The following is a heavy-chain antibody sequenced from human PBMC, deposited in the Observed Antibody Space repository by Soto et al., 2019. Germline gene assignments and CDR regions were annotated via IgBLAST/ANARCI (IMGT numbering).Heavy chain of an antibody. CDR2: IYYSGST. Sequence: TLSLTCTVSGGSISSGGYYWSWIRQHPGKGLEWIGYIYYSGSTYYNPSLKSRVTISVDTSKNQFSLKLSSVTAADTAVYYCARFIGESKEQTYYDFWSGLNWFDPWGQGTLVTVSS. D-gene: IGHD3-3*01. J-gene: IGHJ5*02. CDR3: ARFIGESKEQTYYDFWSGLNWFDP. V-gene: IGHV4-31*03. CDR1: GGSISSGGYY.